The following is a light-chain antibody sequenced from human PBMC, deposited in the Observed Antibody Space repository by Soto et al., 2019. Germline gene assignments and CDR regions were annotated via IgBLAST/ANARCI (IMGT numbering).Light chain of an antibody. CDR1: QSVSYN. Sequence: EIVMTQSPATLSVSPGETATLSCRASQSVSYNLAWYQQKPGQGPRLLIYGAFTSATGIPARFSGSGSGTEFTLTICILQSEDFAVYYCQHYKNWPPLTFGGGTKVEIK. CDR3: QHYKNWPPLT. V-gene: IGKV3-15*01. CDR2: GAF. J-gene: IGKJ4*01.